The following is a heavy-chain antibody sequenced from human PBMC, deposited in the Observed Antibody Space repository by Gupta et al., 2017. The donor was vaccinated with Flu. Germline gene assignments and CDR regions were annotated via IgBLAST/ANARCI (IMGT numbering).Heavy chain of an antibody. Sequence: GSGLHWVRQASGKGLEWGGRITSKINNYETADAAAVAGRLNISRDESENTADLHMNSLKHEDTAVYYCTRLVDYYFVDLDVWGQGTTVTVSS. V-gene: IGHV3-73*01. J-gene: IGHJ6*02. CDR3: TRLVDYYFVDLDV. CDR1: GSG. CDR2: ITSKINNYET. D-gene: IGHD2-21*02.